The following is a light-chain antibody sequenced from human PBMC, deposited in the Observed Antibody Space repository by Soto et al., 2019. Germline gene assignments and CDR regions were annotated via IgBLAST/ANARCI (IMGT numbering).Light chain of an antibody. CDR1: SSDIGSFNL. CDR3: CSYVGNSIPL. V-gene: IGLV2-23*01. J-gene: IGLJ2*01. CDR2: DGN. Sequence: QSVLTQPASVSGSPGQSITISCTGTSSDIGSFNLVSWYQHHPGKAPKLIIYDGNTRPSGVSNRLSGSKSGNTASLTISGLQAEDEADYYCCSYVGNSIPLFGGGTKLTVL.